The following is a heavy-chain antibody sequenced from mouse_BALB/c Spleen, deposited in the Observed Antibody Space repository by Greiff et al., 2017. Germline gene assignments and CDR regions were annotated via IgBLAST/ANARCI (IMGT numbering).Heavy chain of an antibody. Sequence: LVQPGASVKLSCEASGYSFTGYYMHWVRQSPGKSLEWIGYISCYNGATSYNQKFKGKATFTVDTTSSTAFMQFNSLTSEDSAVYFGARRTVGEYYDYWGQGTTLTVSS. CDR1: GYSFTGYY. CDR3: ARRTVGEYYDY. D-gene: IGHD1-1*01. J-gene: IGHJ2*01. V-gene: IGHV1S34*01. CDR2: ISCYNGAT.